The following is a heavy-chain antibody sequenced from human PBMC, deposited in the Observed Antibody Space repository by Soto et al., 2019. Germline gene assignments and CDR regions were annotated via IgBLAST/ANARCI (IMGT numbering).Heavy chain of an antibody. J-gene: IGHJ4*02. D-gene: IGHD2-2*01. V-gene: IGHV1-46*01. CDR3: ARVDRPSLGNSIVLIPSAIGF. CDR2: INPSGGST. Sequence: ASVKVSCKASGYTFTGYSMHWVREAPGQGLEWMGIINPSGGSTGYAQKFQGRVTMTRDTSTSTVYMELSSLRCDDTAVYYCARVDRPSLGNSIVLIPSAIGFRAQRTPVTGSS. CDR1: GYTFTGYS.